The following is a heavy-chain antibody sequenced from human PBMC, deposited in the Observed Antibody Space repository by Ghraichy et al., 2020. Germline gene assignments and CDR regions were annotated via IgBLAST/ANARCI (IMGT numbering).Heavy chain of an antibody. CDR2: IYTSGST. J-gene: IGHJ6*02. CDR3: ASSYGDPYYYYYGMDV. V-gene: IGHV4-4*07. Sequence: SETLSLTCTVSGGSISSYYWSWIRQPAGKGLEWIGRIYTSGSTNYNPSLKSRVTMSVDTSKNQFSLKLSSVTAADTAVYYCASSYGDPYYYYYGMDVWGQGTTVTVSS. D-gene: IGHD4-17*01. CDR1: GGSISSYY.